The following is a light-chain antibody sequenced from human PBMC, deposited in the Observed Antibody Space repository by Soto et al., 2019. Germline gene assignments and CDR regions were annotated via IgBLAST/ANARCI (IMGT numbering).Light chain of an antibody. CDR1: QSVSSN. CDR2: GAS. CDR3: LRYKRWPPLT. J-gene: IGKJ4*01. Sequence: EIVMTQSPATLSVSPGERATLSCRASQSVSSNLAWYQQKPGQAPRLLIYGASTRATGIPARFSGSGSGTELPLTICSLQSEALAVCYCLRYKRWPPLTFGGGTKVEIK. V-gene: IGKV3-15*01.